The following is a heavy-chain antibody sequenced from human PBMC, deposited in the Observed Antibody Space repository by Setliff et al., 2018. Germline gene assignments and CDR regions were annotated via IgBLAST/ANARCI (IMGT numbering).Heavy chain of an antibody. J-gene: IGHJ4*02. D-gene: IGHD1-7*01. Sequence: GGSLRLSCAASGFTFSTYRMHWVRQAPGKGLEWVAVIWDDGVKKYHADSVKGRFTISRDNSKNTLYLQLDSLTADDTAVYYCARGSLSGTTHPSDYWGQGTLVTVSS. CDR3: ARGSLSGTTHPSDY. CDR2: IWDDGVKK. V-gene: IGHV3-33*08. CDR1: GFTFSTYR.